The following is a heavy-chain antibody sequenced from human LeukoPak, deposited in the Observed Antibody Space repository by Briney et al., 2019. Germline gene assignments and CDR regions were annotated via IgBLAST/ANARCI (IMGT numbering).Heavy chain of an antibody. J-gene: IGHJ6*03. CDR3: ARWLVSVTTEGNYYYYMDV. V-gene: IGHV3-7*03. Sequence: PGGSLRLSCAASGFTFSSYWMSWVRQAPGKGLEWVANIKQDGSEKYYVDSVKGRFTISRDNAKNSLYLQMNSLRAEDTALYYCARWLVSVTTEGNYYYYMDVWGKGTTVTVSS. CDR1: GFTFSSYW. CDR2: IKQDGSEK. D-gene: IGHD4-17*01.